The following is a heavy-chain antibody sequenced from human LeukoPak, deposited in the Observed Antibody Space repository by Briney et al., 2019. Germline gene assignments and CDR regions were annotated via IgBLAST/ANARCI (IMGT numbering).Heavy chain of an antibody. D-gene: IGHD4-23*01. CDR1: GYTFTSYY. V-gene: IGHV1-46*01. CDR2: INPSGGST. CDR3: ARGYYGGNDGFDY. J-gene: IGHJ4*02. Sequence: ASVKVSCKASGYTFTSYYIHWVRQAPGQGLEWMGIINPSGGSTNYAQDFQGRVTMTRDTSTSTVYMELSSLRSEDTAVYYCARGYYGGNDGFDYWGQGTLVTVSS.